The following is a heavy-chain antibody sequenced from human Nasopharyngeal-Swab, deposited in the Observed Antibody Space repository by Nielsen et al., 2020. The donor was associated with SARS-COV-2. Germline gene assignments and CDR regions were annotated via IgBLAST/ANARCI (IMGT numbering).Heavy chain of an antibody. CDR2: IKQDGSEK. D-gene: IGHD3-22*01. J-gene: IGHJ1*01. CDR1: GFTFSSYW. V-gene: IGHV3-7*03. Sequence: GGSLRLSCAASGFTFSSYWMSWVRQARGKGLEWVANIKQDGSEKYYVDSVKGRFTISRDNAKNSLYLQMNSLRAEDTALYYCAKDFYYDSSGPPSVQHWGQGTLVTVS. CDR3: AKDFYYDSSGPPSVQH.